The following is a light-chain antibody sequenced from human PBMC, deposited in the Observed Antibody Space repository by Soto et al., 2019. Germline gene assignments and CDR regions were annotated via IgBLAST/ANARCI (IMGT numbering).Light chain of an antibody. CDR1: LNVATN. CDR3: HQYNTGLRT. V-gene: IGKV3-15*01. CDR2: GAS. Sequence: TVMTQSPATLSMSPGDRAALSCRASLNVATNMAWYQQKPGQAPRLIIYGASIRATGVPARFTGSGSGTEFTLTINNLQSEDFAVYYCHQYNTGLRTFGRGARVEV. J-gene: IGKJ1*01.